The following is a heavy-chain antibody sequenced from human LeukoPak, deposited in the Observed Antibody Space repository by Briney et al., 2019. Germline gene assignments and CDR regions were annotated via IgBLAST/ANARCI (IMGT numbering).Heavy chain of an antibody. CDR1: GGSISSGGYY. V-gene: IGHV4-30-2*01. J-gene: IGHJ4*02. CDR3: AREGLQYHFDF. D-gene: IGHD2-2*01. CDR2: IYHGQIT. Sequence: SETLSLTCSVSGGSISSGGYYWTWIRQPPGKGLQWIGNIYHGQITSFNPSFKGRDAISVDMSQNQFSLTMNSVTAADSAVYYCAREGLQYHFDFWGQGTLVTVSS.